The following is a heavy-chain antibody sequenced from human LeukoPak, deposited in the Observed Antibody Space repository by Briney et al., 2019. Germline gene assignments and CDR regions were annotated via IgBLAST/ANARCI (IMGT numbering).Heavy chain of an antibody. D-gene: IGHD3-3*01. Sequence: SGPTLVKPPQTLTLSCTFSGFSLSTGGVGVGWIRQPPGKALEWLALIYWDDDKRYSPSLKSRLTITKDTSKNQVVLTRTNMDPVDTATYYCAHGRITIFGVVTYPFDYWGQGTLVTVSS. V-gene: IGHV2-5*02. CDR1: GFSLSTGGVG. CDR2: IYWDDDK. J-gene: IGHJ4*02. CDR3: AHGRITIFGVVTYPFDY.